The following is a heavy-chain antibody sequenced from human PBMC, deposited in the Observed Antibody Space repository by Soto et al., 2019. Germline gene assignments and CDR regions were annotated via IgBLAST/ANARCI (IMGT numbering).Heavy chain of an antibody. CDR1: GVSISSGGYY. V-gene: IGHV4-30-4*08. J-gene: IGHJ6*02. CDR2: IYYSGST. Sequence: SETLSLTCTVSGVSISSGGYYWSCIRQHPGKGLEWIGYIYYSGSTYYNPSLKSRVTISVDTSKNQFSLKLSSVTAADTAVYYCARNQYCSGNRCYSYYYYGMDVWGQGTTVTVSS. CDR3: ARNQYCSGNRCYSYYYYGMDV. D-gene: IGHD2-15*01.